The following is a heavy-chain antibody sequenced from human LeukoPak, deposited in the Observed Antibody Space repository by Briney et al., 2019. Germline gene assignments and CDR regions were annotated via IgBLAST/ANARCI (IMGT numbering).Heavy chain of an antibody. D-gene: IGHD3-10*01. Sequence: TLSCTCAASGFTFSSYAWDWLRQGPGQGLEGVAIISYDGSNKYYADSVKGRFTISRDKSKNTLYLQMNSLRAEDTAVYYCARDGLRFGESYYFDYWGQGTLVTVSS. V-gene: IGHV3-30*04. CDR1: GFTFSSYA. J-gene: IGHJ4*02. CDR3: ARDGLRFGESYYFDY. CDR2: ISYDGSNK.